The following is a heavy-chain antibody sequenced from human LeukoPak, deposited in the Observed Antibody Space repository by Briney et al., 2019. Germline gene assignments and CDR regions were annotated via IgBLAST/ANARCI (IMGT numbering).Heavy chain of an antibody. CDR3: ARDLLFGTDAYEI. V-gene: IGHV3-23*01. D-gene: IGHD3-10*01. J-gene: IGHJ3*02. Sequence: PGGALRLSCAASGCTFSSYAMNWVRQAPGKGLHWVSTITGDGAGSYSADSVKGRFSISRDNSQNTLVLQMNSLRVEDTAVYYCARDLLFGTDAYEIWGQGTMVTVS. CDR1: GCTFSSYA. CDR2: ITGDGAGS.